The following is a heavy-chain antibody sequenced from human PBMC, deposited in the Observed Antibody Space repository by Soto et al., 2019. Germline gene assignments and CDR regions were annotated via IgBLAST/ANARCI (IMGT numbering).Heavy chain of an antibody. CDR2: IIPIFGTA. CDR1: GGTFSSYA. J-gene: IGHJ6*02. V-gene: IGHV1-69*06. Sequence: GASVKVSCKASGGTFSSYAISWVRQAPGQGLEWMGGIIPIFGTANYAQKFQGRVTITADKSTSTAYMELSSLRSEDTAVYYCARGAWRGLGRTYYYGMDVWGQGTKVTVYS. D-gene: IGHD3-3*01. CDR3: ARGAWRGLGRTYYYGMDV.